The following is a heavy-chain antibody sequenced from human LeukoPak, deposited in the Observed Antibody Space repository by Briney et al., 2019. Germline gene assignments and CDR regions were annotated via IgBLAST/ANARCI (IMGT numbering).Heavy chain of an antibody. J-gene: IGHJ4*02. D-gene: IGHD6-13*01. Sequence: PGGSLRLSCGASGFIFSSHWMSWVRQAPGKGLERVANINQDGGETYYVGAVKGRFTISRDNAQNSLYLQMNSLRAEDTAVYYCARDGVAAGIYFDYWGQGALVTVSS. CDR2: INQDGGET. CDR1: GFIFSSHW. V-gene: IGHV3-7*01. CDR3: ARDGVAAGIYFDY.